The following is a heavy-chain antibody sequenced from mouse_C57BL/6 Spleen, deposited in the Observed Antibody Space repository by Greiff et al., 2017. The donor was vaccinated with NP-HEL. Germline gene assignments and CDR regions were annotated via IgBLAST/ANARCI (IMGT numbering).Heavy chain of an antibody. J-gene: IGHJ2*01. CDR2: INPNNGGT. D-gene: IGHD2-1*01. CDR1: GYTFTDYY. CDR3: ARGDYGNNPGVYFDY. Sequence: EVQLQESGPELVKPGASVKISCKASGYTFTDYYMNWVKQSHGKSLEWIGDINPNNGGTSYNQKFKGKATLTVDKSSSTAYMELRSLTSEDSAVYYCARGDYGNNPGVYFDYWGQGTTLTVSS. V-gene: IGHV1-26*01.